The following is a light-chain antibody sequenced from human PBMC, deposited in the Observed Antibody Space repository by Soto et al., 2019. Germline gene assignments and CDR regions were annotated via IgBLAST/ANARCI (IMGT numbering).Light chain of an antibody. CDR3: QHYYSTPIT. CDR1: QSVLYSSNNKNY. J-gene: IGKJ5*01. CDR2: WAS. Sequence: DIVMTQSPDSLAVSLGERATINCKSSQSVLYSSNNKNYLAWYQKKPGQPTKMLIYWASTRESGVPDRFSGSGSGTDFTLTISSLQAEDVAVYYCQHYYSTPITFGQGTRLEIK. V-gene: IGKV4-1*01.